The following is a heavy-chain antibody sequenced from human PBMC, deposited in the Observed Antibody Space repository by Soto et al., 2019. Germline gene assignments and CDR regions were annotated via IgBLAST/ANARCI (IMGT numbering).Heavy chain of an antibody. Sequence: CYADSVKGRFTISRDNSKNSLYLQMNSLRTEDTALYYCAKDLYDSSGYYSGPMDYWGQGTLVTVSS. CDR3: AKDLYDSSGYYSGPMDY. J-gene: IGHJ4*02. V-gene: IGHV3-43*01. D-gene: IGHD3-22*01.